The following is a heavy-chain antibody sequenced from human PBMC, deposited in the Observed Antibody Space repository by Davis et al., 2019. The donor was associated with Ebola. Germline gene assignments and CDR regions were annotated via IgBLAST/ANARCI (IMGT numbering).Heavy chain of an antibody. CDR1: GFTVSSNY. CDR2: ITSGGDNT. J-gene: IGHJ4*02. V-gene: IGHV3-23*01. Sequence: GESLKISCAASGFTVSSNYMSWVRQAPGKGLEWVSTITSGGDNTYYADSVKGRFTISRDNSKNTLYLQMNSLRGEDTAIYYCASRPADTSYYGVFDFWGQGTLVSVSS. D-gene: IGHD4-17*01. CDR3: ASRPADTSYYGVFDF.